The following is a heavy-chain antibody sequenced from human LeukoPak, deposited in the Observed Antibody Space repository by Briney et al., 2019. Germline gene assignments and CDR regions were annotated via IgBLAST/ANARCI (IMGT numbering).Heavy chain of an antibody. D-gene: IGHD3-10*01. V-gene: IGHV3-23*01. CDR2: IGASGEST. CDR1: GCTFSVAV. CDR3: AKDILLST. Sequence: GGSLRLSCAASGCTFSVAVMSWVRKAPGKGLEWGLLIGASGESTYYADSVKGRFTISRDNSKNTLSLQRNSQRAENTAMYFCAKDILLSTWGLGTMVTVSS. J-gene: IGHJ3*01.